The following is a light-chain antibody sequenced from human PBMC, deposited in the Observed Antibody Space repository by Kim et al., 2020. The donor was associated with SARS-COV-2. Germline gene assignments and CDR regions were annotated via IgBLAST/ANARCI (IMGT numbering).Light chain of an antibody. J-gene: IGLJ2*01. CDR1: SGSSSYA. CDR3: QTWGTGIHVV. V-gene: IGLV4-69*01. Sequence: SVKLTSTLSSGSSSYAIAWHQQQPEKGPRYLMKLNSDGSHSKGDGIPDRFSGSSSGAERHLTISSLQSEDEADYYCQTWGTGIHVVFGGGTQLTVL. CDR2: LNSDGSH.